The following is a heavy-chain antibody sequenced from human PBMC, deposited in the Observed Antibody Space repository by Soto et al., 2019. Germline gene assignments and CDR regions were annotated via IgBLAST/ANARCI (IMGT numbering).Heavy chain of an antibody. CDR1: GFTFSSYA. D-gene: IGHD3-10*01. CDR2: ISGSGGGT. J-gene: IGHJ4*02. CDR3: AKQRLWFGEQPDYYDF. V-gene: IGHV3-23*01. Sequence: GGSLRLSCAASGFTFSSYAMSWVRQAPGKGLEWVSAISGSGGGTYYADSVKGRFTISRDNSKNTLYLQMNSLRAEDTAVYYCAKQRLWFGEQPDYYDFWSRGTFVTGSA.